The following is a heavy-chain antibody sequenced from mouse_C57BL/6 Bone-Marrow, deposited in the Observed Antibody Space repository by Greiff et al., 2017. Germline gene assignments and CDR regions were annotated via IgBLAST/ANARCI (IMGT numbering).Heavy chain of an antibody. CDR1: GYPFTSYW. CDR2: IDPTSGGT. CDR3: ASPHYYGSRYAMDY. Sequence: ESGAELVKPGASVKLSCKASGYPFTSYWMPWVKQRPGRGLEWIGRIDPTSGGTQYNEKFKSKATLTVDKPPSTAYMQLSSLTSEDSAVYYCASPHYYGSRYAMDYWGQGTSVTVSS. D-gene: IGHD1-1*01. J-gene: IGHJ4*01. V-gene: IGHV1-72*01.